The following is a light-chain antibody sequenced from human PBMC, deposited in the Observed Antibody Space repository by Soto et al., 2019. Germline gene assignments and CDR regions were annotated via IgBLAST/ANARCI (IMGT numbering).Light chain of an antibody. Sequence: QSVLNQPPSASGTPGQGVTISCSGSNSNIGSNTVNWYQQLPGAAPKLLIYYDNLRPSGVPDRISGSKSGTSASLAISGLQSGEEAYYFFAAWDDSLNVRSFGTGTKVT. J-gene: IGLJ1*01. CDR1: NSNIGSNT. V-gene: IGLV1-44*01. CDR3: AAWDDSLNVRS. CDR2: YDN.